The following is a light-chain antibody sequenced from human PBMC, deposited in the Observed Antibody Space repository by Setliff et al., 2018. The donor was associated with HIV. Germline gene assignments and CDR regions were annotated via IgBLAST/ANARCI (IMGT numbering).Light chain of an antibody. J-gene: IGLJ1*01. CDR1: SSDVGGYNF. CDR2: DVS. CDR3: SSYAGSSTQV. Sequence: QSALAQPASVSGSPGQSITISCTGTSSDVGGYNFVSWYQQHPGKAPKLMIYDVSNRPSGVSNRFSGSKSGNTAPLTISGLQAEDEADYYCSSYAGSSTQVLGTGTKVTVL. V-gene: IGLV2-14*03.